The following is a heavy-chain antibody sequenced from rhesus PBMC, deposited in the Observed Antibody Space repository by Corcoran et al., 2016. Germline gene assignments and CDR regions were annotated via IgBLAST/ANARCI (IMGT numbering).Heavy chain of an antibody. CDR3: ARADLGAEYFEF. CDR2: ITYRGST. Sequence: QVQLQESGPGLVNPSETLSLTCAVSGCSISSVYSSCSWFVQPPGKGLEWIGYITYRGSTSNNPSLKSRVTISRDTSKNQFSLKLSSVTAADTAVYYCARADLGAEYFEFWGQGALVTVSS. J-gene: IGHJ1*01. CDR1: GCSISSVYSS. V-gene: IGHV4-122*02.